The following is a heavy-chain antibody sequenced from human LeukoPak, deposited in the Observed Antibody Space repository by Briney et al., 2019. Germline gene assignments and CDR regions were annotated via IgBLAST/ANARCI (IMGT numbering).Heavy chain of an antibody. CDR1: GFTFSSYG. D-gene: IGHD3-10*01. V-gene: IGHV3-30*18. CDR3: AKAGGVADYYYYYGMDV. Sequence: PRRSLRLSCAASGFTFSSYGMHWVRQAPDKGLEWVAVISYDGSNKYYADSVKGRFTISRDNSKNTLYLQMNSLRAEDTAVYYCAKAGGVADYYYYYGMDVWGQGATVTVSS. J-gene: IGHJ6*02. CDR2: ISYDGSNK.